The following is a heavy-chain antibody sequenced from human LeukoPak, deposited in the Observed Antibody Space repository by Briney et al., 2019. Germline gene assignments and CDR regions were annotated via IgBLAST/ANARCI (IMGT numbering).Heavy chain of an antibody. CDR1: GFTFSNAW. J-gene: IGHJ3*02. CDR3: ATGRAFDI. Sequence: GGSLRLSCGASGFTFSNAWMNWVRQAPGKGLEWVGRVKSKADGETIDYGAPVKDRFSVSRDDSKNMVYLQMNSLKTEDTAVYFCATGRAFDIWGQGTMVTVSS. V-gene: IGHV3-15*01. CDR2: VKSKADGETI.